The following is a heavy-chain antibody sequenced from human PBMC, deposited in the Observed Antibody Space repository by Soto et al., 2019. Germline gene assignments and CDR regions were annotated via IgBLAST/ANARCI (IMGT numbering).Heavy chain of an antibody. J-gene: IGHJ4*02. CDR1: GFTFSSYS. Sequence: GGSLRLSCAASGFTFSSYSMNWVRQAPGKGLEWVSYISSSSTIYYADSVKGRFTISRDNAKNSLYLQMNSLRAEDTAVYYCARVDLYCSSTSCYDYWGQGTLVTVSS. D-gene: IGHD2-2*01. V-gene: IGHV3-48*01. CDR3: ARVDLYCSSTSCYDY. CDR2: ISSSSTI.